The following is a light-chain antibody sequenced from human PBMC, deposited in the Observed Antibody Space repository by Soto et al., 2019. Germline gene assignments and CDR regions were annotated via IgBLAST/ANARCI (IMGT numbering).Light chain of an antibody. V-gene: IGKV1-9*01. CDR1: QGISSF. J-gene: IGKJ4*01. Sequence: EIQLTQSPSFLSASVGDRVTITCRASQGISSFLAWYQQKPGKAPKLLIYAASTLQSGVPSRFSGSGSGTEFTLTVSSLQPEDFATYFCQQLNSYPLTFGGGTKVEI. CDR3: QQLNSYPLT. CDR2: AAS.